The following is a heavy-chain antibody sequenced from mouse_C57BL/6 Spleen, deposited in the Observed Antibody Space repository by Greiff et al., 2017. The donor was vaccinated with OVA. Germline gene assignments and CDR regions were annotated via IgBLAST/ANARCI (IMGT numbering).Heavy chain of an antibody. CDR1: GYTFTSYW. V-gene: IGHV1-53*01. CDR3: ARSGGAY. Sequence: VQLQQPGTELVKPGASGYTFTSYWMHWVKQRPGQGLEWIGNINPSNGGTNYNEKFKSTATLTVDKSSSTAYMQLSRLTSEDSAVYYCARSGGAYWGQGTLVTVSA. CDR2: INPSNGGT. J-gene: IGHJ3*01.